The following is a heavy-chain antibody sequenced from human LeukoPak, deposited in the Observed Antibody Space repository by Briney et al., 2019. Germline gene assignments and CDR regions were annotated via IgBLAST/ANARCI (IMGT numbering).Heavy chain of an antibody. CDR3: ARRSGYSGYDLDY. CDR1: GYTLTSYG. D-gene: IGHD5-12*01. J-gene: IGHJ4*02. CDR2: SNAGNGNT. Sequence: ASVKVSCKASGYTLTSYGISWVRQAPGQRREWMGWSNAGNGNTKYSHKFQGRVTITRDTSASTAYMELSSLRSEDTAVYYCARRSGYSGYDLDYWGQGTLVTVSS. V-gene: IGHV1-3*01.